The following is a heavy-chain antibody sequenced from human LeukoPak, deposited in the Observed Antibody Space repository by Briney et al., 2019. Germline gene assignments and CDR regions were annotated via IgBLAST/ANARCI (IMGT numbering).Heavy chain of an antibody. CDR2: IWYDGSDE. Sequence: PGTSLRLSCAGSGLMFSDYGIHWVRQAPGRGLEWVAVIWYDGSDEYYGDSVKGRFTISRDNPKKTAFLHLNSLRAEDTAVYYCARGSSGWDFDYWGQGTLVTVSS. D-gene: IGHD3-22*01. J-gene: IGHJ4*02. CDR3: ARGSSGWDFDY. CDR1: GLMFSDYG. V-gene: IGHV3-33*01.